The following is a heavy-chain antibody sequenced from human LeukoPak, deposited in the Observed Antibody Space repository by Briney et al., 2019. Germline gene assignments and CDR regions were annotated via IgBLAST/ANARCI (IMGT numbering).Heavy chain of an antibody. CDR2: VYYNGNT. D-gene: IGHD2-2*01. Sequence: SETPSLTCSVSGASMNNYFWSWIRQPPGKGLEWIGHVYYNGNTNNNPSLKSRVTMSVDTFNNQLSLNLRSVTAADTAVYYCARVAGYCTGTTCYAFYFNSWGQGTLVTVSS. J-gene: IGHJ4*02. CDR1: GASMNNYF. V-gene: IGHV4-59*01. CDR3: ARVAGYCTGTTCYAFYFNS.